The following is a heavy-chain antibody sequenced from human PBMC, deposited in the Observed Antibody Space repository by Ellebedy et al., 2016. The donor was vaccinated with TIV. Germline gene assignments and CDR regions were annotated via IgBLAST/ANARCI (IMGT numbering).Heavy chain of an antibody. J-gene: IGHJ4*02. Sequence: GESLKISCAASGFTFSSFWMSWVRQAPGKGLEWVANINQDGTEKYYVDSVKGRFTISRDNTKNSLYLQMNSLRAEDTAVYYCARERSSSHSNLDYWGQGTLVTFSS. CDR3: ARERSSSHSNLDY. D-gene: IGHD6-13*01. V-gene: IGHV3-7*01. CDR2: INQDGTEK. CDR1: GFTFSSFW.